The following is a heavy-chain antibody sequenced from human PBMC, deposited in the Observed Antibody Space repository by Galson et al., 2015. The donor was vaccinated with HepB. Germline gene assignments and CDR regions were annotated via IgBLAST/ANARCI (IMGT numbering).Heavy chain of an antibody. Sequence: SLRLSCAASGFTFSNAWMSWVRQAPGKGLEWVGRIKSKTDGGTTDYAAPVKGRFTISRDDSKNTLYLQMNSLKTEDTAVYYCTTRYFDWLSGYEEHSWGQGTLVTVSS. J-gene: IGHJ4*02. D-gene: IGHD3-9*01. CDR1: GFTFSNAW. CDR3: TTRYFDWLSGYEEHS. CDR2: IKSKTDGGTT. V-gene: IGHV3-15*01.